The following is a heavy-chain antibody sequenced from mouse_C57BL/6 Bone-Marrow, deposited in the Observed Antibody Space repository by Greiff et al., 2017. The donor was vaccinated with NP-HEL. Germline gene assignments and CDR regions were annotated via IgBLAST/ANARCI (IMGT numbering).Heavy chain of an antibody. Sequence: DVKLQESGGGLVQPGGSLKLSCAASGFTFSDYYMYWVRQTPEKRLEWVAYISNGGGSTYYPDTVKGRFTISRDNAKNTLYLQMSRLKSEDTAMYYCARHWYFDVWGTGTTVTVSS. CDR1: GFTFSDYY. CDR3: ARHWYFDV. J-gene: IGHJ1*03. CDR2: ISNGGGST. V-gene: IGHV5-12*01.